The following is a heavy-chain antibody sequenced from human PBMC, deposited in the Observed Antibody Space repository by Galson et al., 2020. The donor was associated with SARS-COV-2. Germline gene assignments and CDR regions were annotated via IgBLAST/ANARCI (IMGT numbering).Heavy chain of an antibody. CDR2: MSSSSRYI. D-gene: IGHD5-12*01. CDR1: GFTFSDYT. CDR3: ASLQDVEVVTAIRREFDY. V-gene: IGHV3-21*01. J-gene: IGHJ4*02. Sequence: GESLKISCAASGFTFSDYTMNWVRQAPGKGLEWVSSMSSSSRYIYYANSVKGRFTVSRDNAKRTLFLQMNSLRAEDTAVYYCASLQDVEVVTAIRREFDYWGQGTLVTVSS.